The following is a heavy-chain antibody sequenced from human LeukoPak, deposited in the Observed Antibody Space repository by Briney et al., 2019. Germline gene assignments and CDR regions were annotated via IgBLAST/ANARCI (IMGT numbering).Heavy chain of an antibody. D-gene: IGHD3-3*02. Sequence: ASVKVSCKASGYTFTGYYMHWVRQAPGQGLEWMGWINPNSGGTNYAQKFQGRVTMTRDTSISTAYMELSRLRSDDTAVYYCARDYHLAVGRLVQFDNWGQGTLVTVSS. J-gene: IGHJ4*02. CDR1: GYTFTGYY. CDR3: ARDYHLAVGRLVQFDN. V-gene: IGHV1-2*02. CDR2: INPNSGGT.